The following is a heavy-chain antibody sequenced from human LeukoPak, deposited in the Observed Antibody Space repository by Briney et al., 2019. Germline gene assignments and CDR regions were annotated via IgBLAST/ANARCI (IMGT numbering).Heavy chain of an antibody. CDR1: GYTFTGSY. CDR2: INPNSGGT. CDR3: AREVERYDS. V-gene: IGHV1-2*02. Sequence: ASVKVSCKASGYTFTGSYMHWVRQAPGQGLEWMGWINPNSGGTVYAQKFQGRVTMTRDTSITTAYMELSSLRSDDSAVYYCAREVERYDSWGQGTLVTVSS. J-gene: IGHJ5*01. D-gene: IGHD1-26*01.